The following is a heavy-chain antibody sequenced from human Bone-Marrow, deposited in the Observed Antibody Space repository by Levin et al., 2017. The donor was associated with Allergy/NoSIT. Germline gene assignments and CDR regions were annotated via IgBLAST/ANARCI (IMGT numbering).Heavy chain of an antibody. V-gene: IGHV3-15*01. CDR2: IKTKSDGGTT. CDR1: GFTFANAW. CDR3: TTDAATHDYGDYGITSRNEYFQH. D-gene: IGHD4-17*01. Sequence: PSETLSLTCAASGFTFANAWMTWVRQAPGKGLEWIGRIKTKSDGGTTNYAARVQGRVTIARDDSRNTLFMQIDSLKTEDTAMYYCTTDAATHDYGDYGITSRNEYFQHWGQGTLVIVSS. J-gene: IGHJ1*01.